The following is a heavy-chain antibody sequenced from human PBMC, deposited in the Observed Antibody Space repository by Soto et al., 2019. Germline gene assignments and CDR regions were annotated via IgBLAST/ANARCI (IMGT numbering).Heavy chain of an antibody. CDR3: ARGRYCLTGRCFPNWVDS. Sequence: PSATLSLTCSVSGDSISNLDYFWAWIRQPPGQALEYIGYIYKSATTYYNPSFESRVAISVDTSKSQFSLNVTSVTAADTAVYFCARGRYCLTGRCFPNWVDSWGQGALVTVSS. CDR1: GDSISNLDYF. V-gene: IGHV4-30-4*01. D-gene: IGHD7-27*01. CDR2: IYKSATT. J-gene: IGHJ5*01.